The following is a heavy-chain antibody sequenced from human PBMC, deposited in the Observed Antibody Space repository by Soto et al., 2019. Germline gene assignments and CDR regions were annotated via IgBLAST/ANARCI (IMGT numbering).Heavy chain of an antibody. CDR3: ARGGGVGVAGSAAFDM. V-gene: IGHV1-2*02. CDR1: GYPVTAYY. Sequence: QLHLVQSGAVVKKPGASVTVSCSASGYPVTAYYMHWVRQAPGRGLEWMGGINPATGAAKYTQTFQGRVTKARATSTSTAFMELSGLTSEDPAVFYCARGGGVGVAGSAAFDMWGQGTVVTVSS. D-gene: IGHD3-3*01. J-gene: IGHJ3*02. CDR2: INPATGAA.